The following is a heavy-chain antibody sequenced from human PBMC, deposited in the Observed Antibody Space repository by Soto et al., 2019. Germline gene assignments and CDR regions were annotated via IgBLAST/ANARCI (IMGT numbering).Heavy chain of an antibody. CDR2: IWYDGRNT. Sequence: WALRLSWAASGFIFSSFGMHWVRQAPGKGLEGVAHIWYDGRNTYYADSVKGRFTISRDNSRNTLYLQMNSLRAEDTAVYHCVRDLLGSGGHFDYWGQGT. CDR3: VRDLLGSGGHFDY. J-gene: IGHJ4*02. D-gene: IGHD7-27*01. CDR1: GFIFSSFG. V-gene: IGHV3-33*01.